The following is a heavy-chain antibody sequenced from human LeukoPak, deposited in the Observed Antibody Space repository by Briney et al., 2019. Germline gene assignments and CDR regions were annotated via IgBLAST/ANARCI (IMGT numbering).Heavy chain of an antibody. CDR1: GFIFSCCG. CDR3: ARCPTRLVISHAIDY. CDR2: IWADGSNK. J-gene: IGHJ4*02. Sequence: GGSLRLSCAASGFIFSCCGLHWVRQAPGKGLEWVAVIWADGSNKYYADSVKGRFTIPRDNSKNTLYLQTNSLRAEDTAVYYCARCPTRLVISHAIDYWGQGTLVTVSS. D-gene: IGHD3-9*01. V-gene: IGHV3-33*01.